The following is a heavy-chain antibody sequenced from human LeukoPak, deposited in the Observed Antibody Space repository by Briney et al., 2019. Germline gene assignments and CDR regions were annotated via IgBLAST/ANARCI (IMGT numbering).Heavy chain of an antibody. J-gene: IGHJ2*01. CDR1: GVSINTTSYY. CDR2: IYYSGST. D-gene: IGHD5-24*01. CDR3: ARHVRWLQLTLYFDI. Sequence: SETLPLTCTVSGVSINTTSYYWGWIRQPPGKGLEWIGSIYYSGSTSYNPSRNSRVTISVDTSKKQFSLKLSSVTAADTAVYYCARHVRWLQLTLYFDIWGRGTLVTVSS. V-gene: IGHV4-39*01.